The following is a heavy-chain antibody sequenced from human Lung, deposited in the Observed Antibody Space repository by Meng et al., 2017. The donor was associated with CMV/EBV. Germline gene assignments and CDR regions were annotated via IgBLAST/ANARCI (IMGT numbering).Heavy chain of an antibody. CDR1: GYTFTTYS. D-gene: IGHD1-1*01. CDR2: ISPYNGNT. J-gene: IGHJ4*02. CDR3: ARGSWNDDF. Sequence: SVXVSCKASGYTFTTYSITWVRQAPGQGLEWMGWISPYNGNTEYAQKFQGRVTMTTDTSTSTAYMEVRSLTSDDTAMYYCARGSWNDDFWGRGTLGTVSS. V-gene: IGHV1-18*01.